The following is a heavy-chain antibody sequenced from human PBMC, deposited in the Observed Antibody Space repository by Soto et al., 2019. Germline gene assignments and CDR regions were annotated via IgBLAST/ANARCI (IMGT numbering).Heavy chain of an antibody. J-gene: IGHJ4*02. Sequence: QVQLQESGPGLVKPSQTLSLTCTVSGGSISSGGYYWSWIRQHPGKGLEWIGYIYYSGSTYYNPSTKSRVTISVDTSKTQFSLKLSSVTAADTAVYYCARAANYYDSSGYYFDYWGQGTLVTVSS. V-gene: IGHV4-31*03. CDR3: ARAANYYDSSGYYFDY. D-gene: IGHD3-22*01. CDR2: IYYSGST. CDR1: GGSISSGGYY.